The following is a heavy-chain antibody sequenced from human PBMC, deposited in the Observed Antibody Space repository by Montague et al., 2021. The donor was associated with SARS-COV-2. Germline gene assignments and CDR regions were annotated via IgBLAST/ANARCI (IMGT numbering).Heavy chain of an antibody. CDR1: HFSITSYY. D-gene: IGHD3/OR15-3a*01. CDR3: ARLGLLPYYFDV. CDR2: VYYNGNT. Sequence: SETLSLTCTVSHFSITSYYWSWVRQPPGKGLEWIGNVYYNGNTYYNSSLKSRVTMSADTSKNQFSLRVTSVTAADTAMYYRARLGLLPYYFDVWGRGALVTVSS. J-gene: IGHJ2*01. V-gene: IGHV4-59*08.